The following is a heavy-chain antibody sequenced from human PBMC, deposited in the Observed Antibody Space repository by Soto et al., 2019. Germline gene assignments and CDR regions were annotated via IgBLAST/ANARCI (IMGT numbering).Heavy chain of an antibody. D-gene: IGHD2-2*01. CDR3: ARWSTPAAHHSYSGVDV. Sequence: QVQLQESGPGLVKPSQTLSLTCTVSGGSISSGGYYWSWIRQHPGKGLEWIGYIHYSGSTYYNPSLKTQVTISVDTAKNHFSQKLSSVTAADTAVYYCARWSTPAAHHSYSGVDVWGQGTTVTVSS. CDR2: IHYSGST. V-gene: IGHV4-31*01. J-gene: IGHJ6*01. CDR1: GGSISSGGYY.